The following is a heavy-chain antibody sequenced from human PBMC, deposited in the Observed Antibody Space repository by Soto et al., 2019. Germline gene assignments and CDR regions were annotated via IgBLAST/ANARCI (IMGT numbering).Heavy chain of an antibody. J-gene: IGHJ6*02. CDR3: AREVSDTSLFFNTNGMDV. Sequence: QVHLVQSGAEVRKPGASVKVSCKASGYSFTSYGISWVRQAPGQGLEWMGWISTDNGNTNYAHNLQGRVSMTIDPSTNTAHMEQCSLGTDDTAVYYCAREVSDTSLFFNTNGMDVWGQGTTVTVSS. CDR2: ISTDNGNT. V-gene: IGHV1-18*01. CDR1: GYSFTSYG. D-gene: IGHD2-21*01.